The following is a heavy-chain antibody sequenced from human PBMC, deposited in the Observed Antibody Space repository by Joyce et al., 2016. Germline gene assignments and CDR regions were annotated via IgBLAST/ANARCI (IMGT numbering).Heavy chain of an antibody. CDR3: ARPYYYASAYSVVAVNL. CDR2: ILPSASDT. CDR1: GYSFSTYW. D-gene: IGHD3-22*01. J-gene: IGHJ3*01. V-gene: IGHV5-51*01. Sequence: EVQLVQSGAEVKKPGESLKISCKGSGYSFSTYWIGWVRQMPGKGLGWTWSILPSASDTRYRPSCQGQVTISTDKSINTAYLQWSTLKASDTAIYYCARPYYYASAYSVVAVNLWGQGTMVTVSP.